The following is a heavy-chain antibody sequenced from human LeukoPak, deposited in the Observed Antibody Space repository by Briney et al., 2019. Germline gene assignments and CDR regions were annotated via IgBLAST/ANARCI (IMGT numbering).Heavy chain of an antibody. CDR1: GYTFTSYD. J-gene: IGHJ4*02. CDR2: MNPASGHT. Sequence: ASVKVSCKASGYTFTSYDINWVRQAPGQGLKWMGWMNPASGHTGYVQKFQGRITMTRDTSVSTAYMQLNSLTSEDTAVYYCARSPVGVRKKHDFWGQGTLVIVSS. CDR3: ARSPVGVRKKHDF. D-gene: IGHD3-10*01. V-gene: IGHV1-8*01.